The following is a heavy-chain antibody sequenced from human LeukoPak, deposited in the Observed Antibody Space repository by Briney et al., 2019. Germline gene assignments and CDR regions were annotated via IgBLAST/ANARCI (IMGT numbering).Heavy chain of an antibody. CDR3: ARDETGGYFEN. J-gene: IGHJ4*02. CDR1: GFTFSSYG. D-gene: IGHD3-10*01. Sequence: GGSLRLSYAASGFTFSSYGMHWVRQAPGKGLEWVAVISYDGSNKYYADSVKGRFTISRDNAQNSLHLQMNSLRVEDTAVYYCARDETGGYFENWGQGTLVTVSS. CDR2: ISYDGSNK. V-gene: IGHV3-30*03.